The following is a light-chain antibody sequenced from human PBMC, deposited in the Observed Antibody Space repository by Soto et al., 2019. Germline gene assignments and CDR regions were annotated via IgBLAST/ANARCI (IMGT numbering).Light chain of an antibody. Sequence: DIQMTQSPSSLSASVGDRVTITCRASQSISSYLNWYQQKPGKAPKRLIYAASSLQSGVPSGFSGSGSGTDFTLTISSLQPEDFATYYCQQSYSTPNTFGQGTKLEIK. CDR3: QQSYSTPNT. CDR2: AAS. CDR1: QSISSY. J-gene: IGKJ2*01. V-gene: IGKV1-39*01.